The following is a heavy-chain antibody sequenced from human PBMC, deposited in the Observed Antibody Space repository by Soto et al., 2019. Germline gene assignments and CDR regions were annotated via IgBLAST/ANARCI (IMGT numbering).Heavy chain of an antibody. Sequence: GGSLRLSCAASGFTFSSYWMSWVRQAPGKGLEWVANIKQDGSEKYYVASVKGRFTISRDNAKNTLYLQMNSLRAEDTAVYYCAREDELGWNYRDYWGQGTLVTVSS. V-gene: IGHV3-7*01. J-gene: IGHJ4*02. CDR3: AREDELGWNYRDY. CDR2: IKQDGSEK. D-gene: IGHD1-7*01. CDR1: GFTFSSYW.